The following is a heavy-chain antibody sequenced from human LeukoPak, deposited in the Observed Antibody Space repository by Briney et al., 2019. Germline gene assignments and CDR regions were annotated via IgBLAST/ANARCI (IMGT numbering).Heavy chain of an antibody. Sequence: SETLSLTCTVSGGSISRYDWSWIRQPAGKGLEWIGRIYTTGNTNYHPSLKSRVTMSVDTSKNQFSLKLSSVTAADTAMYYCATYSSGWPFFDYWGPGTLVTVSS. CDR3: ATYSSGWPFFDY. CDR1: GGSISRYD. V-gene: IGHV4-59*10. D-gene: IGHD6-19*01. CDR2: IYTTGNT. J-gene: IGHJ4*02.